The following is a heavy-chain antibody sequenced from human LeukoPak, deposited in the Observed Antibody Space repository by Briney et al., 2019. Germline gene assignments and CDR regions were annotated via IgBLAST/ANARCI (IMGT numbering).Heavy chain of an antibody. V-gene: IGHV3-48*01. CDR3: ARTYDFGRGPPGDAFDN. D-gene: IGHD3-3*01. CDR1: GLTFTMFG. CDR2: IDGNSGIK. J-gene: IGHJ3*02. Sequence: PGGSLRLSCAASGLTFTMFGMNWVRQAPGKGLAWDSYIDGNSGIKYYADSVQGRFTISRDNAQDSVFLQMTSLRVDDTAVYYCARTYDFGRGPPGDAFDNWGQGTLVTVPS.